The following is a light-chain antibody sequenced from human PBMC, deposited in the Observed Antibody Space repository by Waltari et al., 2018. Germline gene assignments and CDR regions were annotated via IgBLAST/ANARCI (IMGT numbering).Light chain of an antibody. CDR3: TSYTSSNTYV. V-gene: IGLV2-14*01. CDR1: SSDVGSYNY. Sequence: QSALTQPASVSGSRGQSTTISCTGTSSDVGSYNYVSWYQQHPGKSPKLMIYDVSQRPSGGSNRFAGSKSGNTASLTISGLQAEDEADYYCTSYTSSNTYVFGTGTKVTVL. J-gene: IGLJ1*01. CDR2: DVS.